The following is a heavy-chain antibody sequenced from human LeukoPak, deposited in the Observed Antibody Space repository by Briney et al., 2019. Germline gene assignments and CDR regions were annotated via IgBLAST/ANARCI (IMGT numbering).Heavy chain of an antibody. CDR1: GGTFSSTT. CDR2: ITPIFRTP. Sequence: ASVKVSCKASGGTFSSTTINWVRQAPGQGLEWMGGITPIFRTPNYAQKFQGRVTITAVESMSTAYMELSSLRSEDTAVYYCARAIGWYFPPRGMDVWGQGTTVTVSS. J-gene: IGHJ6*02. CDR3: ARAIGWYFPPRGMDV. V-gene: IGHV1-69*13. D-gene: IGHD6-19*01.